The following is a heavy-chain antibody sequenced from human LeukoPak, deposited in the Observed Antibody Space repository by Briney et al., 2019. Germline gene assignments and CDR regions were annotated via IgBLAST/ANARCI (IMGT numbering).Heavy chain of an antibody. CDR2: ATGDST. V-gene: IGHV3-23*01. J-gene: IGHJ4*02. CDR3: AKRGLPDF. Sequence: ATGDSTYYADSVTGRFSISRDNSKNTLYVQMNSLRAEDTAIYYCAKRGLPDFWGQGTLVTVSS. D-gene: IGHD3-10*01.